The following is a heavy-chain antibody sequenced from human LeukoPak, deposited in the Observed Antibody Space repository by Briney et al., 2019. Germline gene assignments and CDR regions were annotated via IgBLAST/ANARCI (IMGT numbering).Heavy chain of an antibody. CDR3: ASGSISGSYPKGFDY. D-gene: IGHD1-26*01. CDR1: GGTFSSYA. Sequence: SVKVSCKASGGTFSSYAISWVRQAPGQGLEWMGGIIPIFGTANYAQKFQGRVTITADESTSTAYMELSSLRSEDTAVYYCASGSISGSYPKGFDYWGQGTLVTVSS. J-gene: IGHJ4*02. CDR2: IIPIFGTA. V-gene: IGHV1-69*01.